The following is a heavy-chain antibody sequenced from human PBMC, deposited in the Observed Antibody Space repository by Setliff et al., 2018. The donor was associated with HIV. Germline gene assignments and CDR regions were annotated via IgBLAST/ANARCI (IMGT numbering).Heavy chain of an antibody. CDR2: IIPNSGGT. V-gene: IGHV1-2*06. CDR1: GYTFTGYY. J-gene: IGHJ3*02. CDR3: TTKLYCTTGVCLDAFDI. D-gene: IGHD2-8*01. Sequence: ASVKVPCKASGYTFTGYYVHWVRQAPGQGLEWMGRIIPNSGGTNYAQKFHGRVTMTRDTSNSTDYIELTRLRSEDTAVYYCTTKLYCTTGVCLDAFDIWGQGTMVTVS.